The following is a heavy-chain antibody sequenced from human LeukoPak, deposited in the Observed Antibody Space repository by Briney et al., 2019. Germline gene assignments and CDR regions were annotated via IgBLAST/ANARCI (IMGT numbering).Heavy chain of an antibody. Sequence: GGSLRLSCAASGFTFSNYAMSWVRQAPGKGLEWVSSISGSGGDTYYADSMEGRFSISRDNSKSTLYLQITSLRAEDTAVYYCAKGRSGTYYLHDYWGQGTLVTVSS. D-gene: IGHD3-10*01. CDR1: GFTFSNYA. CDR2: ISGSGGDT. V-gene: IGHV3-23*01. J-gene: IGHJ4*02. CDR3: AKGRSGTYYLHDY.